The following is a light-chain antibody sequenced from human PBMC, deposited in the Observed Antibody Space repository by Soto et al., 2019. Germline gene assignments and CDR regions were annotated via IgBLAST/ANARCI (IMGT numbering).Light chain of an antibody. J-gene: IGKJ2*01. CDR2: GAS. V-gene: IGKV3-15*01. CDR1: QSVRSN. Sequence: EIVMTQSPATLSVSPGERATLSCRASQSVRSNLAWYQQKPGQAPRLLMYGASTRATGFPARFSGSGSGTEFTLTISSLQSEDFAVYYCQQYNNWPPYTFGQGTKLEI. CDR3: QQYNNWPPYT.